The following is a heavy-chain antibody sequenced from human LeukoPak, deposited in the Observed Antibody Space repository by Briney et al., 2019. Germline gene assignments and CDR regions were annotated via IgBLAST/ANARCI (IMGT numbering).Heavy chain of an antibody. CDR3: ARDLSGYYDY. CDR1: GFTVSNNY. D-gene: IGHD3-22*01. V-gene: IGHV3-30-3*01. CDR2: ISYDGSNK. Sequence: GGSLRLSCAASGFTVSNNYMSWVRQAPGKGLEWMAVISYDGSNKYYADSVKGRFTISRDNSKNTLYLQMNSLRAEDTAVYYCARDLSGYYDYWGQGTLVTVSS. J-gene: IGHJ4*02.